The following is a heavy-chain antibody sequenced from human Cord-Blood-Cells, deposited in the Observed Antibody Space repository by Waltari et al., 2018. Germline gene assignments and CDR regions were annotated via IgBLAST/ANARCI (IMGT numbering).Heavy chain of an antibody. CDR2: ISYDGSNK. CDR1: GFTFSSYG. D-gene: IGHD6-13*01. J-gene: IGHJ2*01. V-gene: IGHV3-30*18. CDR3: AKDSSSWVYWYFDL. Sequence: QVQLVESGGGVVQPGRSLRLSCAASGFTFSSYGMHWVRQAPGKGLAWVAVISYDGSNKYYADSVKGRFTISRDNSKNTLYLQMNSLRAEDTAVYYCAKDSSSWVYWYFDLWGRGTLVTVSS.